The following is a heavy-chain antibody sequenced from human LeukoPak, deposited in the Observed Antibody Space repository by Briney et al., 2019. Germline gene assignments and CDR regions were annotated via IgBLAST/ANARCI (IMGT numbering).Heavy chain of an antibody. D-gene: IGHD2-15*01. J-gene: IGHJ4*02. V-gene: IGHV4-4*07. CDR2: IYTSGGT. CDR3: ARDSGYCSGGSCYYFDY. CDR1: GGSISSYY. Sequence: SETLSLTCTVSGGSISSYYWSWIRQPAGKGLEWIGRIYTSGGTNYNPSLKSRVTMSVDTSKNQFSLKLSSVTAADTAVYYCARDSGYCSGGSCYYFDYWGQGTLVTVSS.